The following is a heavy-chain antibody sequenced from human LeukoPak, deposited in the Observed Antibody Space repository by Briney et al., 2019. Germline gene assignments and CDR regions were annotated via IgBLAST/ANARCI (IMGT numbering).Heavy chain of an antibody. Sequence: GGSLRLSCAASGFTFSSYGMHWVRLAPGKGLEWVAVISYDGSNKYYADSVKGRFTISRDNSKNTLYLQMNSLRAEDTAVYYCAKEMGEYDFWSGPFNYYYYGMDVWGQGTTVTVSS. V-gene: IGHV3-30*18. CDR2: ISYDGSNK. J-gene: IGHJ6*02. CDR1: GFTFSSYG. D-gene: IGHD3-3*01. CDR3: AKEMGEYDFWSGPFNYYYYGMDV.